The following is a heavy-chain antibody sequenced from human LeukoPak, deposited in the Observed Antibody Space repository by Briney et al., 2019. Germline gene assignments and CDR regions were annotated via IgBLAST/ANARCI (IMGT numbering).Heavy chain of an antibody. CDR1: GYTFTSYY. CDR2: INPSGGST. Sequence: ASVKVSCKASGYTFTSYYMHWVRQAPGQGLEWMGIINPSGGSTSYSQKFQGRVAMTTDTSTSTAYMELRSLRSDDTAVYYCARAPRKNCSGGSCSTLDYWGQGTLVTVSS. J-gene: IGHJ4*02. V-gene: IGHV1-46*01. CDR3: ARAPRKNCSGGSCSTLDY. D-gene: IGHD2-15*01.